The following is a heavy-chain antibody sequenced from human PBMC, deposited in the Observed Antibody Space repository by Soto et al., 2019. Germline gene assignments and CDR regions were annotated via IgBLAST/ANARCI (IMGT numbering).Heavy chain of an antibody. J-gene: IGHJ4*02. Sequence: QVQLQESGPGLVKPSGTLSLTCAVSGGSISSSNWWSWVRQPPGKGLEWIGEIYHSGSTHYNPSLKSRVTISVDKSKNQFSLKLSSVTAADTAVYYCARAGYDSSGYQPYYFDYWGQGTLVTVSS. CDR3: ARAGYDSSGYQPYYFDY. V-gene: IGHV4-4*02. CDR2: IYHSGST. D-gene: IGHD3-22*01. CDR1: GGSISSSNW.